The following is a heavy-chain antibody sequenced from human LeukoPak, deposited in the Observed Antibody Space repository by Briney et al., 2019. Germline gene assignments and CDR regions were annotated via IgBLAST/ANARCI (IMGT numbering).Heavy chain of an antibody. J-gene: IGHJ4*02. CDR3: ARKGDYHDY. CDR2: ISGTSSHI. CDR1: GLTFKNFA. V-gene: IGHV3-48*02. Sequence: PGGSLRLSCAASGLTFKNFAMSWVRQAPGKGLEWVSYISGTSSHIYYADSVKGRFTISRDNAKNSLYLQMNSLRDEDTAVYYCARKGDYHDYWGQGTMVTVSS.